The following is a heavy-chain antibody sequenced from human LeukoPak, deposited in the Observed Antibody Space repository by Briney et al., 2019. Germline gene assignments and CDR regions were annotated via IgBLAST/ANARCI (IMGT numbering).Heavy chain of an antibody. CDR3: ARAPTVLVGYCSSSSCQADY. Sequence: PGGSLRLSCAASGFTFSSYTMNWVRQAPGKGLEWVSSITSGGVNTYYATSVRGRFTISRDNAENSLYLQMNSLRVEDTAVYYCARAPTVLVGYCSSSSCQADYWGQGTLVTVSS. CDR2: ITSGGVNT. J-gene: IGHJ4*02. V-gene: IGHV3-21*01. CDR1: GFTFSSYT. D-gene: IGHD2-2*01.